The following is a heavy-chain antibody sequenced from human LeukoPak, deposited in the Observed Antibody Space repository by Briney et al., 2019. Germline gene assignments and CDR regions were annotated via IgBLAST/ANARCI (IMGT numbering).Heavy chain of an antibody. CDR1: GGSISSSSYY. J-gene: IGHJ2*01. CDR2: IYYSGST. Sequence: SETLSLTCTVSGGSISSSSYYWGWIRQPPGKGLEWIGSIYYSGSTYYNPSLKSRVTISVDTSKNQFSLKLSSVTAADTAVYYCARDRLVSGYYSYWYFDLWGRGTLVTVSS. V-gene: IGHV4-39*07. CDR3: ARDRLVSGYYSYWYFDL. D-gene: IGHD3-22*01.